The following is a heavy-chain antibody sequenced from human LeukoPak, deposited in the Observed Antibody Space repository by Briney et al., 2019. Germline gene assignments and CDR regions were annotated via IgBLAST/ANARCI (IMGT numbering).Heavy chain of an antibody. CDR2: IYYSGST. D-gene: IGHD6-6*01. Sequence: SETLSLTCTVSGGSISGYYWSWVRQPPGKGLESIGYIYYSGSTNYNPSLKSRLTISIDTSENQFSLKLSSVTAADTAVYYCAREYSSSSGRRAFDIWGQGTMVTVSS. CDR1: GGSISGYY. CDR3: AREYSSSSGRRAFDI. V-gene: IGHV4-59*08. J-gene: IGHJ3*02.